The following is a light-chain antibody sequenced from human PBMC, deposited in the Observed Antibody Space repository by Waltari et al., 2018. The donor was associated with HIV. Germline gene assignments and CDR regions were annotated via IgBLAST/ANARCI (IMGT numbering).Light chain of an antibody. CDR1: RSLLHSSKNKND. CDR3: QQYFSLPAT. J-gene: IGKJ1*01. Sequence: DIVMTQSPDSLAVSPGGRATINCRSSRSLLHSSKNKNDLAWYQQKPGQPPKLLIYWVSTRQSGVPERFSGSGSGTDFTLTISSLQAEDAAVYYCQQYFSLPATFGQGTKVEIK. V-gene: IGKV4-1*01. CDR2: WVS.